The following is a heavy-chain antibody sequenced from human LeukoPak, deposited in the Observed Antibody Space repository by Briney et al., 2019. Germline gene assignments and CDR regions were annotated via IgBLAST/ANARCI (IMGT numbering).Heavy chain of an antibody. V-gene: IGHV3-48*03. CDR3: ASPPGYCSSTSCPTPP. D-gene: IGHD2-2*01. CDR2: ISSSGSTI. Sequence: GGSLRLSCAAPGFTFSSYEMNWVRQAPGKGLEWVSYISSSGSTIYYADSVKGRFTISRDNAKNSLYLQMNSLRAEDTAVYYCASPPGYCSSTSCPTPPWGQGTLVTVSS. J-gene: IGHJ5*02. CDR1: GFTFSSYE.